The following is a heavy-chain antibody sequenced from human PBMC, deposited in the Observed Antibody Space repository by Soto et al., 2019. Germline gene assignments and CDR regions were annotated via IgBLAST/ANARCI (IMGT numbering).Heavy chain of an antibody. CDR3: ARDYDSSGYYI. V-gene: IGHV1-46*01. CDR1: GCTFTSYY. CDR2: INPSGGST. J-gene: IGHJ3*02. D-gene: IGHD3-22*01. Sequence: AAVKVSCKACGCTFTSYYMHWVRQAPGQGLEWMGIINPSGGSTSYAQKFQGRVTMTRDTSTSTVYMELSSLRSEDTAVYYCARDYDSSGYYIWGQGTMVTVSS.